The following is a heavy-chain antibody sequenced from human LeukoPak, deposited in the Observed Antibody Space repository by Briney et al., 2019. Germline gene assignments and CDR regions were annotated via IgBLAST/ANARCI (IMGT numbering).Heavy chain of an antibody. CDR3: VRDRELTY. J-gene: IGHJ4*02. Sequence: SGTLSLTCTVSGGSISIYYWNWIRQPPGKGLEWIGYIYNSGSSTIYNPSLKSRVTISVDTSKNQFSLRLSSVTAADTAVYFCVRDRELTYWGQGTLVTVSS. CDR2: IYNSGSST. CDR1: GGSISIYY. D-gene: IGHD3-10*01. V-gene: IGHV4-59*13.